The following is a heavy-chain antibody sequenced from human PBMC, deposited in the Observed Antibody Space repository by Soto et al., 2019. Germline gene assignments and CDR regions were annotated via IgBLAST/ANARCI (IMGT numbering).Heavy chain of an antibody. CDR1: GDSISSGDSY. Sequence: TLSLTCTVSGDSISSGDSYWSWIRHSPGNGLEWIGYIYSSGITYYNESLKSRVSMSVDTSNNQFSLKMNSVTAADSAVYYCARGREGGSDSLGSGYYTNWFDPWGQGRLVTVSS. D-gene: IGHD3-3*01. CDR3: ARGREGGSDSLGSGYYTNWFDP. J-gene: IGHJ5*02. CDR2: IYSSGIT. V-gene: IGHV4-30-4*01.